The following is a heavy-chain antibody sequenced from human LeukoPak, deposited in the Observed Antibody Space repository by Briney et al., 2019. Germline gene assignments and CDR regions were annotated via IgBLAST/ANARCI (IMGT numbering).Heavy chain of an antibody. CDR1: GYTFTSYG. J-gene: IGHJ4*02. CDR3: ARDGYCSGGSCYFLAPFDY. CDR2: VSAYNGST. V-gene: IGHV1-18*01. D-gene: IGHD2-15*01. Sequence: GASVKVSCKASGYTFTSYGISWVRQAPGQGHEWVGWVSAYNGSTNYAQKLQGRVTMTTDTSTSTAYMELRSLRSDDTAVYYCARDGYCSGGSCYFLAPFDYWGQGTLVTVSS.